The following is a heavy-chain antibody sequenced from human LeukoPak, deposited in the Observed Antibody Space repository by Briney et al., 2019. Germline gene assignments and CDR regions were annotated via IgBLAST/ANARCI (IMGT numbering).Heavy chain of an antibody. V-gene: IGHV3-53*01. CDR3: ATESGTYDSHPFDY. Sequence: GGSLRLSCAASGFTVSSNYMSWVRQAPGKGLEWVSVMYSGGSTYYADSVKGRFTISRDNSKNTLSLQMNNLRVEDTAVYYCATESGTYDSHPFDYWGQGTLVTVSS. J-gene: IGHJ4*02. D-gene: IGHD3-22*01. CDR2: MYSGGST. CDR1: GFTVSSNY.